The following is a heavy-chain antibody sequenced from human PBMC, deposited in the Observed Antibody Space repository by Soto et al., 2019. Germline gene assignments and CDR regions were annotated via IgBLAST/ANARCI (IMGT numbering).Heavy chain of an antibody. CDR2: ISPDGSGK. CDR3: ARDHGSGWSDFDY. J-gene: IGHJ4*02. CDR1: GFMFSNYA. Sequence: GGSLRLSCAASGFMFSNYAMQWVRQAPGKGLEWVAVISPDGSGKYYADSVKGQFTISRDNSKNSLYLQMNSLRPDDTAVYYCARDHGSGWSDFDYWGQGTLVTVSS. V-gene: IGHV3-30-3*01. D-gene: IGHD6-19*01.